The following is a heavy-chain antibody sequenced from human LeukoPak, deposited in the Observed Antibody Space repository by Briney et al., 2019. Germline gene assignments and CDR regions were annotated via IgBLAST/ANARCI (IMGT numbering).Heavy chain of an antibody. Sequence: SETLSLTCTVSGGSISSYYWSWIRQPPGKGLEWIGYIYYSGSTNYNPSLKSRGTISVETYKKQFSLKLSSVTAADTAVYYCARLYYDSSGYYEDYWGQGTLVTVSS. V-gene: IGHV4-59*08. CDR2: IYYSGST. J-gene: IGHJ4*02. D-gene: IGHD3-22*01. CDR3: ARLYYDSSGYYEDY. CDR1: GGSISSYY.